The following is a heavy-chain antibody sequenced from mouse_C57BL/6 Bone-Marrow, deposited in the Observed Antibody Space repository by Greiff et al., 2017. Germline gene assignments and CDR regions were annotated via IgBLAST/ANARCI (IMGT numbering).Heavy chain of an antibody. CDR1: GFTFSSYT. CDR2: ISGGGGNT. D-gene: IGHD1-1*01. J-gene: IGHJ1*03. CDR3: SRQVTTVLATKYFDV. V-gene: IGHV5-9*01. Sequence: EVKLMESGGGLVKPGGSLKLSCAASGFTFSSYTMSWVRQTPEKRLQWVAAISGGGGNTYYTDSVKGRFTIARDNDKNILYLQMSSLRSEDTALYYWSRQVTTVLATKYFDVWGTGTTVTVSS.